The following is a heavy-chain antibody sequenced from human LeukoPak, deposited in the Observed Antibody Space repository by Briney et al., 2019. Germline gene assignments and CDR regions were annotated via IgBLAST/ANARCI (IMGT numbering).Heavy chain of an antibody. J-gene: IGHJ4*02. V-gene: IGHV3-7*01. CDR3: ARSHSGWYYFDY. CDR2: IKQDGSEK. Sequence: QSGGSLRLSCAASGFTFSSYWMSWVRQAPGKGLEWVANIKQDGSEKYYVDSVRGRFTISRDNAKNSLYLQMNSLRAEDMAVYYCARSHSGWYYFDYWGQGTLVTVSS. D-gene: IGHD6-19*01. CDR1: GFTFSSYW.